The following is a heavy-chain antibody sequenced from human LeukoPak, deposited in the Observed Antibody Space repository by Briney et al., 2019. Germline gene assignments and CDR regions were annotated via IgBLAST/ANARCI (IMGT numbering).Heavy chain of an antibody. V-gene: IGHV3-66*02. Sequence: GGSLRLSCAASEFSVGSNYMTWVRQAPGKGLEWVSLIYSGGSTYYADSVKGRFTISRDNSKNTLYLQMNSLRAEDTALYYCAKDKMATTGIYWGQGTLVTVSS. J-gene: IGHJ4*02. CDR2: IYSGGST. CDR1: EFSVGSNY. CDR3: AKDKMATTGIY. D-gene: IGHD5-24*01.